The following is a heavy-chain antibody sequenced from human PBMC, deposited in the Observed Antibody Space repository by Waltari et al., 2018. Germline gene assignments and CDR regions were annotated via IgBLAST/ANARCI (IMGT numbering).Heavy chain of an antibody. CDR2: TWYDGNDE. D-gene: IGHD1-26*01. CDR1: GFKFRSYG. J-gene: IGHJ4*02. V-gene: IGHV3-33*01. Sequence: QVQLVESGGGAVQPGRSLRLSCAASGFKFRSYGMHWVRQAPGKGLEWVAVTWYDGNDEYYAESVRGRFTISRDNSKSMLFLQMNSLRVEDTALYYCARGTIVQPPDYWGQGTLVTVSS. CDR3: ARGTIVQPPDY.